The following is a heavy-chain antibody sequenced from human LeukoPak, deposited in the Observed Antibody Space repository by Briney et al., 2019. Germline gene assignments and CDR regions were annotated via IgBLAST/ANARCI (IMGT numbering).Heavy chain of an antibody. CDR3: ARAEMVRGVFDY. J-gene: IGHJ4*02. Sequence: ASVKVSCKASGYTFTGYYMHWVRQAPGQGLEWMGWINPNSGGTNYAQKFQGRVTMTRDTSISTAYMELSRLRSDDTAVYYCARAEMVRGVFDYWGQGTLVTVSS. CDR2: INPNSGGT. V-gene: IGHV1-2*02. CDR1: GYTFTGYY. D-gene: IGHD3-10*01.